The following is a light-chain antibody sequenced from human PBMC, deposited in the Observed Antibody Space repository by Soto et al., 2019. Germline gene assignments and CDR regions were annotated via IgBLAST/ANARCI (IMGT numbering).Light chain of an antibody. CDR1: QSISRS. CDR2: DAS. V-gene: IGKV1-5*01. Sequence: DIQMTQSPSTLSASVGDRVTITCRASQSISRSLAWYQQKSGKAPKLLIYDASSLESGVPSRFSGSGFGTEFTLTISGLQPVDFATYYCQQYQSYFLTFGPGTTVDMK. CDR3: QQYQSYFLT. J-gene: IGKJ3*01.